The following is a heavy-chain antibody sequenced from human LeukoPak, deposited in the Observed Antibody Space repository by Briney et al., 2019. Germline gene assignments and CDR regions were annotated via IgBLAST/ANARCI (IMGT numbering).Heavy chain of an antibody. Sequence: PSETLSLTCTVSGDSISNSHYYWGWVRQPPGEGLEWVGSIYYTGSAYYNPSLKSRLTISLDTSNNQFSLKLTSVTAADTAVYYCARRASVPDWNTHPFDSWGQGTLVTVSS. V-gene: IGHV4-39*07. CDR1: GDSISNSHYY. J-gene: IGHJ4*02. CDR2: IYYTGSA. CDR3: ARRASVPDWNTHPFDS. D-gene: IGHD1/OR15-1a*01.